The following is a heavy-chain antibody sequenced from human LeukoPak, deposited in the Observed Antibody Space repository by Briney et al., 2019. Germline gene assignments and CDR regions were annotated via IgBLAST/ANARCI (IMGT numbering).Heavy chain of an antibody. CDR3: ARVRPFRYSGRRVYFDY. V-gene: IGHV4-34*01. J-gene: IGHJ4*02. CDR1: GGSFSGYY. CDR2: INHSGST. Sequence: SETLSLTCAVYGGSFSGYYWSWIRQPPGKGLEWIGEINHSGSTNYNPSLKSRVTISVDTSKNQFSLKLSSVTAADTAVYYSARVRPFRYSGRRVYFDYWGQGTLVTISS. D-gene: IGHD3-10*01.